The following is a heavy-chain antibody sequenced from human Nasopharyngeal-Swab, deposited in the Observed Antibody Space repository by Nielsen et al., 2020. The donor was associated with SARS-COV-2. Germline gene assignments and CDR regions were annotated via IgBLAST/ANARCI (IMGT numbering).Heavy chain of an antibody. V-gene: IGHV3-49*03. CDR3: TRVLGAAGPMLDY. CDR1: GFSFVDYA. J-gene: IGHJ4*02. Sequence: GGSLRLSCTASGFSFVDYAMSWFRQAPGKGLEWIAFIRSNIHGGTTEYAASVRGRFVMSRDDSKLIAYLLLNSLKTEDTGVYYCTRVLGAAGPMLDYWGQGTLVTVSS. D-gene: IGHD6-13*01. CDR2: IRSNIHGGTT.